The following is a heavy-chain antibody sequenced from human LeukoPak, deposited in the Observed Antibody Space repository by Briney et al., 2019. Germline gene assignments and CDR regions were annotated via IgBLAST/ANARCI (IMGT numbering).Heavy chain of an antibody. Sequence: GASVEVSCKASGYTFTSYGISRVRQAPGQGLEWMGWISAYNGNTNYAQKLQGRVTMTTDTSTSTAYMELRSLRSDDTAVYYCARASITMVRGVIRMNNWFDPWGQGTLVTVSS. CDR2: ISAYNGNT. V-gene: IGHV1-18*01. J-gene: IGHJ5*02. CDR3: ARASITMVRGVIRMNNWFDP. D-gene: IGHD3-10*01. CDR1: GYTFTSYG.